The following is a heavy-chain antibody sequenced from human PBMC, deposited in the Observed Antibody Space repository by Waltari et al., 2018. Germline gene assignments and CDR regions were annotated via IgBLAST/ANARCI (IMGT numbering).Heavy chain of an antibody. CDR2: ITSDGTHT. D-gene: IGHD3-22*01. Sequence: EVRLVESGGGLVRPGESLRLSCAASGFTFSYYTLNWVRQAPGKGPEWSSVITSDGTHTTCADSMRGRLTISRDNAKNSLFLQINSLRADDTAVYYCARDRRPTMILGSGAFDIWGQGTVVNVSS. CDR3: ARDRRPTMILGSGAFDI. J-gene: IGHJ3*02. V-gene: IGHV3-21*01. CDR1: GFTFSYYT.